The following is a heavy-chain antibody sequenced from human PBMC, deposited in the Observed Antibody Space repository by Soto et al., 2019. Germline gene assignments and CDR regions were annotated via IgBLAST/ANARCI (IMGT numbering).Heavy chain of an antibody. D-gene: IGHD3-3*01. CDR2: IKQDGREK. Sequence: GGSLRLSCAASGFTFSSYWMSWVRQAPGQGLEGVANIKQDGREKYDVDSVKGRFTISRDKAKTSLYLQMNSLRAEDTAVYYCARDTSTPDRYYDFWSGYQAGMDVWGQGTTVTVSS. J-gene: IGHJ6*02. V-gene: IGHV3-7*01. CDR1: GFTFSSYW. CDR3: ARDTSTPDRYYDFWSGYQAGMDV.